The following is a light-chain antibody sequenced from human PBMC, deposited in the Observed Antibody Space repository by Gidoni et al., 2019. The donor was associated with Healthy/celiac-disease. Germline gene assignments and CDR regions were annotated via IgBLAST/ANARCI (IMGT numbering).Light chain of an antibody. Sequence: EIVLTQSPGTLSLSPGERATLSCRASQSVSSSYLAWYQQKPGQAPRLLIYGASSRATGIPDRFSGSGSGTDFTLTISRLEPEDFAVYYCQQYGSSQVFXGXTKVEIK. CDR1: QSVSSSY. CDR3: QQYGSSQV. CDR2: GAS. V-gene: IGKV3-20*01. J-gene: IGKJ4*01.